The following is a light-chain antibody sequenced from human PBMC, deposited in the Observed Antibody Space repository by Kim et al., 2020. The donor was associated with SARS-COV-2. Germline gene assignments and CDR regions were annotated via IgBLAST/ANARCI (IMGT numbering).Light chain of an antibody. CDR2: GAS. V-gene: IGKV3-15*01. CDR1: ESVATN. Sequence: SALPGQTVTLSCRASESVATNVAWYLQNRGQTPRLLIFGASTRAAGIPDRFTGSGSETEFTLTISGLQSEDFAVYYCQQYSDWPTFGQGTKVDIK. J-gene: IGKJ1*01. CDR3: QQYSDWPT.